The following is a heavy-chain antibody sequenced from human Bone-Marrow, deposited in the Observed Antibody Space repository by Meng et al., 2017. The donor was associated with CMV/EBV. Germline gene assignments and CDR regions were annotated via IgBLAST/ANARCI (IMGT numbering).Heavy chain of an antibody. CDR1: GYTFTSYG. D-gene: IGHD1-26*01. Sequence: ASVKVSCKASGYTFTSYGISWVRQAPGQGLEWMGWISAYNGNTNYAQKLQGRDTMTTDTSTSTAYMELSSLRYDDTAVYYCATDSGAAGNYYYDGMDDWGQGTRVTGSS. V-gene: IGHV1-18*01. CDR2: ISAYNGNT. CDR3: ATDSGAAGNYYYDGMDD. J-gene: IGHJ6*02.